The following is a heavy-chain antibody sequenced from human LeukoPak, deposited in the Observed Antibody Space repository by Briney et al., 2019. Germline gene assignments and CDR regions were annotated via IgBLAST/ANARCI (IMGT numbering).Heavy chain of an antibody. CDR3: ARNNGQQLAFDY. V-gene: IGHV1-2*02. CDR1: GGTFSSYA. D-gene: IGHD6-13*01. J-gene: IGHJ4*02. Sequence: ASVNVSCKASGGTFSSYAISWVRQAPGQGVEWMGWINPNSGGTKYAQKFQGRVTMTRDTSISTAYMELSRLRSDDTAVYYCARNNGQQLAFDYWGQGTLVTVSS. CDR2: INPNSGGT.